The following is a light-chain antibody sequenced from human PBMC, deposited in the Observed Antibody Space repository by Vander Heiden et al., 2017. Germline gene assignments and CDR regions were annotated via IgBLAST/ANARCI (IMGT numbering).Light chain of an antibody. CDR2: DAS. CDR1: QSVSSY. Sequence: EIVLTQSPATLSLSPGERATLSCRASQSVSSYLAWYQQKPGQAPRLLIYDASNRATGIPARFSGSGSGTDFTLTISSLEPEDFAVYYCQQRCNWPLTFGPGTLMEIK. V-gene: IGKV3-11*01. J-gene: IGKJ5*01. CDR3: QQRCNWPLT.